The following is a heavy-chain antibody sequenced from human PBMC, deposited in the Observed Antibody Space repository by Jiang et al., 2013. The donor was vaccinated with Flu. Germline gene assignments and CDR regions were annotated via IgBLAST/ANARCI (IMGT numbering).Heavy chain of an antibody. J-gene: IGHJ3*02. CDR3: AGAADYYDSRGYRKTKYAFDI. CDR1: GFTFSTYE. V-gene: IGHV3-48*03. CDR2: ITGSGGTI. D-gene: IGHD3-22*01. Sequence: QLVESGGTLVQPGGSLRLSCAASGFTFSTYEMNWVRQAPGKGLEWVSYITGSGGTIRYTDSVKGRFTISRDNAKNSLYLQMNSLRAEDTAVYYCAGAADYYDSRGYRKTKYAFDIWGQGTMVTVSS.